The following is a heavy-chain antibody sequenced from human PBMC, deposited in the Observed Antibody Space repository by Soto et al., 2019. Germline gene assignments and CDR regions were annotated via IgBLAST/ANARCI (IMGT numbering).Heavy chain of an antibody. CDR2: ITGGGGGRT. Sequence: GGSLRLSCAASGFTFTNYAMNWVRQAPGKGLERVSTITGGGGGRTNYADSVKGRFTISRDNSKNTLYLQMNSLRAEDTAVYYCAKQPPSIRTFDDRGQGALVTVSS. V-gene: IGHV3-23*01. CDR3: AKQPPSIRTFDD. CDR1: GFTFTNYA. J-gene: IGHJ4*02. D-gene: IGHD3-3*02.